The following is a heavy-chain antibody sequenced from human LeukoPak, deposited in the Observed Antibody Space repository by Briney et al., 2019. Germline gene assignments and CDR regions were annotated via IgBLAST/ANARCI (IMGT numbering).Heavy chain of an antibody. Sequence: PGGSLRLSCAASGFTFSSYSMNWVRQAPGKGLEWVSYISSSSSTINYADSVKGRFTISRDNAKNSLYLQMNSLRAEDTAVYYCARGRGYSYGDYFDYWGQGTLVTVSS. V-gene: IGHV3-48*01. J-gene: IGHJ4*02. D-gene: IGHD5-18*01. CDR3: ARGRGYSYGDYFDY. CDR2: ISSSSSTI. CDR1: GFTFSSYS.